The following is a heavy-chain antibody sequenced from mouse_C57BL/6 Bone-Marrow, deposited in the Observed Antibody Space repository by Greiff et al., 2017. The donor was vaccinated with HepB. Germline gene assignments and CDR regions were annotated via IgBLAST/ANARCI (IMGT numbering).Heavy chain of an antibody. CDR2: IYYSGTI. V-gene: IGHV3-5*01. CDR3: ARGDYSYAMDY. D-gene: IGHD2-13*01. Sequence: EVQGVESGPGLVKPSQTVFLTCTVTGISITTGNYRWSWIRQFPGNKLEWIGYIYYSGTITYNPSLTSQTTITRDTPQNPFCLEMNSLTAEDTATYYCARGDYSYAMDYWGQGTSVTVSS. J-gene: IGHJ4*01. CDR1: GISITTGNYR.